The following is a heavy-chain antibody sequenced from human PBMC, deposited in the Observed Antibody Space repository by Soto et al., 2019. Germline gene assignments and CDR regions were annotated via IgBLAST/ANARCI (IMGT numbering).Heavy chain of an antibody. CDR3: ARTIATRASRSLDY. V-gene: IGHV4-34*01. D-gene: IGHD6-6*01. CDR1: GGSFSGYY. CDR2: INLSGGT. Sequence: QVQLQQWGAGLLKPSDTLSLTCAVYGGSFSGYYWSWIRQPPGKGLEWIGEINLSGGTNYSPSLKSRVTISVDTSKNHFSLRLSSVTAADTAVYYCARTIATRASRSLDYWGQGTLVTVSS. J-gene: IGHJ4*02.